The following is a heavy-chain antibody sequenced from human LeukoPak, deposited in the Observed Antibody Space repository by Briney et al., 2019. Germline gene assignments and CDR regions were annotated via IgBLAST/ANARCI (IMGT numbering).Heavy chain of an antibody. Sequence: GGSLSLSCTASGFSFDNYAMAWVRQAPGKGLQWLASISASGRRIYYAESVKGRFTISRNSFQNTLFLQMNSLRAEDRAVYYCAKDSAWGRYDDWGRGTLVTISS. CDR1: GFSFDNYA. J-gene: IGHJ1*01. CDR3: AKDSAWGRYDD. D-gene: IGHD3-16*01. CDR2: ISASGRRI. V-gene: IGHV3-23*01.